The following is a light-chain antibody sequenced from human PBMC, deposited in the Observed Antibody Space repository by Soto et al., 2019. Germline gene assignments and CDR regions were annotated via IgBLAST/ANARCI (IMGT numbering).Light chain of an antibody. J-gene: IGLJ2*01. CDR1: SSDVGGYNY. V-gene: IGLV2-14*03. CDR2: DVS. CDR3: SSYTSSSTQVV. Sequence: QSALTQPASVSGSPGQSITISCTGTSSDVGGYNYVSWYQHHPGKAPKLMIYDVSNRPSGVSNRFSGSKSGNTASLTISGLQAEDEADYYCSSYTSSSTQVVLGGGTKLTVL.